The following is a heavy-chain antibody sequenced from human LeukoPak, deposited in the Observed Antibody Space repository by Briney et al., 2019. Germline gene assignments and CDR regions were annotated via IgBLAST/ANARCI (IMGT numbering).Heavy chain of an antibody. CDR1: GYTFTSYG. Sequence: ASVKVSCKASGYTFTSYGISWVRQAPGQGLEWMGWISAYHGNTNYAQKLQGRVTMTTDTSTSTAYMELRSLRSDDTAVYYCARPTGEYSSSWYGYWGQGTLVTVSS. D-gene: IGHD6-13*01. CDR3: ARPTGEYSSSWYGY. V-gene: IGHV1-18*01. J-gene: IGHJ4*02. CDR2: ISAYHGNT.